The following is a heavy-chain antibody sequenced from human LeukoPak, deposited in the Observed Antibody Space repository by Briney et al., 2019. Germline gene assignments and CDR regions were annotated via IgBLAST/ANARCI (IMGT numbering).Heavy chain of an antibody. V-gene: IGHV3-74*03. CDR2: IKTDGSST. Sequence: GGSLRLSCIGSGFTFSNYWIHWVQHARGKGLIWVSRIKTDGSSTTYADSVKGRFTISRDNAKNTLYLEMNSLRVEDTAVYYCARDFKDRGWGQGTMVTVSS. CDR1: GFTFSNYW. CDR3: ARDFKDRG. J-gene: IGHJ3*01.